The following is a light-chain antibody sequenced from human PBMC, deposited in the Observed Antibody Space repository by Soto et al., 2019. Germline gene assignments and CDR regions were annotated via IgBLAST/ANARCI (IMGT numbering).Light chain of an antibody. V-gene: IGKV3-15*01. J-gene: IGKJ1*01. CDR3: QHYNSYS. CDR1: PSVTNF. CDR2: GAS. Sequence: EIVLTQSPDTLSLSPGERATLSCRASPSVTNFLAWYQQKPGQAPRLLIYGASTRATGIPARFSGGGSGTEFTLTISSLQPDDFATYYCQHYNSYSFGQGTKVDI.